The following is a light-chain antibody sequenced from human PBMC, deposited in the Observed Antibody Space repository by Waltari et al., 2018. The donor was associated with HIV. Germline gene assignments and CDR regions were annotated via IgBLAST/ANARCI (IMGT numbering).Light chain of an antibody. CDR2: LAS. CDR1: QSLTHDNGFKY. CDR3: MQTLQTPWT. Sequence: IVVTQSPRSLPVTSGEPASMSCESSQSLTHDNGFKYLDWYVQKSGQSPQLLIHLASSRASGVPDRFSGTVSGTNFTLTIERVEASDVGLYYCMQTLQTPWTFGQGTRV. V-gene: IGKV2-28*01. J-gene: IGKJ1*01.